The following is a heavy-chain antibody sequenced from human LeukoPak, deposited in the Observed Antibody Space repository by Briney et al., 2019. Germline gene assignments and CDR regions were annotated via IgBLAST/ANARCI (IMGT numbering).Heavy chain of an antibody. CDR3: ARDGFTKKYYYDSSGRQTPSNDY. CDR2: INPNSGGT. V-gene: IGHV1-2*02. J-gene: IGHJ4*02. D-gene: IGHD3-22*01. Sequence: ASVKVSCKASGHTFTGYYMHWVRHAPGQGLEWMGWINPNSGGTNYAQKFQGRVTMTRDTSISTAYIELSRLRSDDTAVYYCARDGFTKKYYYDSSGRQTPSNDYWGQGTLVTVSS. CDR1: GHTFTGYY.